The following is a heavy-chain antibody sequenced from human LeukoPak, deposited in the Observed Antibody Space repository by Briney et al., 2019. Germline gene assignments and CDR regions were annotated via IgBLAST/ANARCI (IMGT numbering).Heavy chain of an antibody. CDR1: GFTFSSYE. V-gene: IGHV3-48*03. J-gene: IGHJ4*02. CDR3: ARGMASIAVLAGDFPPFDY. CDR2: ISSSGSTI. Sequence: PGGSLRLSCAASGFTFSSYEMNWVRQAPGKGLEWVSYISSSGSTIYYADSVKGRFTISRDNAKNSLYLQMNSLRAEDTAVYYCARGMASIAVLAGDFPPFDYWGQGTLVTVSS. D-gene: IGHD6-19*01.